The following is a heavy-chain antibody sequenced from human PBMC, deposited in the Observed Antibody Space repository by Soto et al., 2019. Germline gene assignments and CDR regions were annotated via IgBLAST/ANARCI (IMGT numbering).Heavy chain of an antibody. CDR3: ARALWSGYYSDY. CDR2: VNPDSGNA. V-gene: IGHV1-8*01. D-gene: IGHD3-3*01. CDR1: GYTFNNYD. J-gene: IGHJ4*02. Sequence: ASVKVSCXASGYTFNNYDINWVRQATGQGLEWMGWVNPDSGNAHYAQKFQGRVTMTRNTSISTAYMELSSLQSEDTAVYYCARALWSGYYSDYWGQGSLVTVSS.